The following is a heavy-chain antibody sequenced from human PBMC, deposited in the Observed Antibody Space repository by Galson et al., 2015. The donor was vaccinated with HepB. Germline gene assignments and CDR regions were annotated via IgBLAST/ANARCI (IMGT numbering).Heavy chain of an antibody. CDR1: GFTFSDYA. D-gene: IGHD1-26*01. J-gene: IGHJ4*02. Sequence: SLRLSCAASGFTFSDYAMHWVRQAPGKGLEWVAIISYDGGETYFADSVKGRFTLSRDNSKNTLYLQMNSLRPEDTSVYYCARDGSSGTYFVNWFFDYWGQGSLVTVSS. V-gene: IGHV3-30-3*01. CDR3: ARDGSSGTYFVNWFFDY. CDR2: ISYDGGET.